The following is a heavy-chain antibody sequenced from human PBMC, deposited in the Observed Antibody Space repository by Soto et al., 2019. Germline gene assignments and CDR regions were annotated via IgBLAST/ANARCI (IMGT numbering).Heavy chain of an antibody. CDR2: IYYSGST. CDR1: GGSISSGGYY. D-gene: IGHD6-6*01. V-gene: IGHV4-31*03. J-gene: IGHJ6*02. CDR3: ATESAPYSSSHYYYYYGMDV. Sequence: SETLSLTCTVSGGSISSGGYYWSWIRQHPGKGLEWIGYIYYSGSTYYNPSLKSRVTISVDTSKNQFSLKLSSVTAADTAVYYCATESAPYSSSHYYYYYGMDVWGQGTTVTVSS.